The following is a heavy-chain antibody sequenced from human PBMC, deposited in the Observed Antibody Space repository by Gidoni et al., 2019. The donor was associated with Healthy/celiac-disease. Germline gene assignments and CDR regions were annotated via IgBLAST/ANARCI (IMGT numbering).Heavy chain of an antibody. CDR3: ARGRYSSSWYWDY. Sequence: EVQLVESGGGLVKPGGSLRLSCAASEFTFSSYSMNWVRQAPGKGLEWVSSISSSSSYIYYADSVKGRFTISRDNAKNSLYLQMNSLRAEDTAVYYCARGRYSSSWYWDYWGQGTLVTVSS. CDR1: EFTFSSYS. D-gene: IGHD6-13*01. V-gene: IGHV3-21*01. CDR2: ISSSSSYI. J-gene: IGHJ4*02.